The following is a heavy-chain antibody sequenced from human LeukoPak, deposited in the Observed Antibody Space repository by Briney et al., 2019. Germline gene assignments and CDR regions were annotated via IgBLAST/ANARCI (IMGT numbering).Heavy chain of an antibody. J-gene: IGHJ4*02. CDR2: IIPIFGTA. D-gene: IGHD6-19*01. V-gene: IGHV1-69*06. CDR3: ARGSSGWYYFDY. Sequence: GSSVKVSCKASGGAFSSYAISWVRQAPGQGLEWMGGIIPIFGTANYAQKFQGRVTITADKSTSTAYMKLSSLRSEDTAVYYCARGSSGWYYFDYWGQGTLVTVSS. CDR1: GGAFSSYA.